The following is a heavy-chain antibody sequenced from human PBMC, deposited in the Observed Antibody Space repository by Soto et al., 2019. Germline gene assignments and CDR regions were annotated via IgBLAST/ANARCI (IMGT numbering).Heavy chain of an antibody. CDR1: GFIFRSYG. CDR3: AKATWGYWYFDL. J-gene: IGHJ2*01. CDR2: ISGSGDSP. Sequence: EVQLLESGGGLVQPGGSLRLSCAASGFIFRSYGMSWVRQAPGKGLEWVSAISGSGDSPYYADSVKGRFTVSRDNSNNTLYLQMTSLRAEDTAVYYCAKATWGYWYFDLWGRGTLVTVSS. V-gene: IGHV3-23*01. D-gene: IGHD7-27*01.